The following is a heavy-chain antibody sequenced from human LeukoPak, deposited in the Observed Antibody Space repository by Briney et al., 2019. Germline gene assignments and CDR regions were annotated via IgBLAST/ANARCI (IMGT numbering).Heavy chain of an antibody. D-gene: IGHD4-17*01. CDR3: ARGQGGLRPGHDYYYYYMDV. J-gene: IGHJ6*03. V-gene: IGHV4-30-4*08. CDR1: GGSISSGDYY. CDR2: IYYSGST. Sequence: PSETLSLTCTVSGGSISSGDYYWSWIRQPPGKGLEWIGYIYYSGSTYYNPSLKSRVTISVDTSKNQFSLKLSSVTAADTAVYYCARGQGGLRPGHDYYYYYMDVWGKGTTVTVSS.